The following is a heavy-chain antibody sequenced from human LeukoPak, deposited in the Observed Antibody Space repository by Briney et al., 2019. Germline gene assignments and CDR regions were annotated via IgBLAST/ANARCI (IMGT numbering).Heavy chain of an antibody. CDR2: IYYSGTT. CDR3: ARYSSSSTFFEY. CDR1: GDSISSYY. J-gene: IGHJ4*02. D-gene: IGHD6-6*01. V-gene: IGHV4-59*01. Sequence: PSETLSLTCTVSGDSISSYYWSWIRQPPGKGLEWIGYIYYSGTTNYNPSLKSRVTISVDTSKNQFSLKPSSVTAADTAVYYCARYSSSSTFFEYWGQGTLVTVSS.